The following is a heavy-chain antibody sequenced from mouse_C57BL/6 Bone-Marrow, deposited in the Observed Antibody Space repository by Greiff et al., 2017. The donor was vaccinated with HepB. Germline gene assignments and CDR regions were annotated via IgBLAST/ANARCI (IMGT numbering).Heavy chain of an antibody. CDR3: ARDTTEYYFDY. CDR1: GYTFTSYW. CDR2: IDPSDSYT. Sequence: VQLQQSGAELVMPGASVKLSCKASGYTFTSYWMHWVKQRPGQGLEWIGEIDPSDSYTNYNQKFKGKSTLTVDKSSSTAYMQLSSLTSEDSAVYYCARDTTEYYFDYWGQGTTLTVSS. J-gene: IGHJ2*01. D-gene: IGHD1-1*01. V-gene: IGHV1-69*01.